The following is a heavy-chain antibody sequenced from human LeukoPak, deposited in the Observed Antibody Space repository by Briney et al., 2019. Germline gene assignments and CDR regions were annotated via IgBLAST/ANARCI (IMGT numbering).Heavy chain of an antibody. D-gene: IGHD6-25*01. CDR1: GFTFSDYY. Sequence: GGSLRLSCAASGFTFSDYYMGWIRQAPGKGLEWISYISGGGSTIYYADSVKGRFTISRDNAKNSLYLQMNSLRAEDTAVYYCARVRIAAADDDAFDIWGQGTMVTVSS. CDR2: ISGGGSTI. CDR3: ARVRIAAADDDAFDI. J-gene: IGHJ3*02. V-gene: IGHV3-11*01.